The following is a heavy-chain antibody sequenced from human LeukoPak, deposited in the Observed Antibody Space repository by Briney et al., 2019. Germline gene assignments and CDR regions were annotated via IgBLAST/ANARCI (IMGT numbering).Heavy chain of an antibody. CDR1: GFTFSSYA. CDR2: ISGSGGST. D-gene: IGHD3-22*01. J-gene: IGHJ4*02. CDR3: AKGAEYDRSGYYLFDY. V-gene: IGHV3-23*01. Sequence: GGSLRLSCAASGFTFSSYAMSWVRQAPGKGLEWVSAISGSGGSTYYADSVKGRFTISRDNSKNTLYMQKKSLRDENTAVYYCAKGAEYDRSGYYLFDYWGQGTLVTVSS.